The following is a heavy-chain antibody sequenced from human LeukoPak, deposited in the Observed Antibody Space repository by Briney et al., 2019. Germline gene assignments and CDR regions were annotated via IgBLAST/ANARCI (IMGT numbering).Heavy chain of an antibody. J-gene: IGHJ5*02. Sequence: GGSLRLSCAASAFTFSSYAMGWVRQPPGKGLDWVSAISDTGGSTYYADSVKGRFTISRDNSKNTLYLQMNSLRAEDTAVYYCAKDWMRAFYSSDNWFDPWGQGTLVTVSS. V-gene: IGHV3-23*01. CDR3: AKDWMRAFYSSDNWFDP. CDR2: ISDTGGST. D-gene: IGHD6-19*01. CDR1: AFTFSSYA.